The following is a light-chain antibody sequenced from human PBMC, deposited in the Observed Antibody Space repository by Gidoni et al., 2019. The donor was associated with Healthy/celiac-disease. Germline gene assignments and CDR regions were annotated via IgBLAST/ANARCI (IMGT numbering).Light chain of an antibody. J-gene: IGLJ2*01. V-gene: IGLV2-14*01. CDR3: SSYTSSSTPVV. CDR1: SRDVGGYNY. CDR2: EVS. Sequence: SALTQPASVSGSPGQSTTISCTGTSRDVGGYNYVSWYQQHPGKAPKLMIYEVSNRPSGVSNRFSGSKSGNTASLTIAGLQAEDEADYYCSSYTSSSTPVVFGGGTKLTVL.